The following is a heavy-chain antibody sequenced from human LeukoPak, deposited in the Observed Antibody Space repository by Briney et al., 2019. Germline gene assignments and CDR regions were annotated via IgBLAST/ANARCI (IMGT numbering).Heavy chain of an antibody. D-gene: IGHD2-2*01. Sequence: GGSLRLSCAASGFSVNNNYVNWVRQAPGKGLEWVSAISGSGGSTYYADSVKGRFTISRDNSKNTLYLQMNSLRAEDTAVYYCAKDGIYCSSTSCYDNFDYWGQGTLVTVSS. CDR3: AKDGIYCSSTSCYDNFDY. J-gene: IGHJ4*02. CDR2: ISGSGGST. CDR1: GFSVNNNY. V-gene: IGHV3-23*01.